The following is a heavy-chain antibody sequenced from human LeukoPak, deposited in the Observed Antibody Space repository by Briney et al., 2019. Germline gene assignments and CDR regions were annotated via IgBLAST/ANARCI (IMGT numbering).Heavy chain of an antibody. CDR1: GFTFSSYE. D-gene: IGHD1-20*01. Sequence: PGGSLRLSCAASGFTFSSYEMNWVRQAPGKGLEWISYISSSGDTIYYADSVKGRFTISRDNAKNSLYLQMNSLRAEDTAVYYCARVTYNWNPVFDYWGQGTLVTVSS. J-gene: IGHJ4*02. CDR3: ARVTYNWNPVFDY. V-gene: IGHV3-48*03. CDR2: ISSSGDTI.